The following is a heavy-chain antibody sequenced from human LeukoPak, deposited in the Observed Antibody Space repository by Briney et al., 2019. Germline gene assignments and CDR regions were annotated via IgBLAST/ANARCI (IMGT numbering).Heavy chain of an antibody. V-gene: IGHV4-34*01. D-gene: IGHD6-13*01. Sequence: SETLSLTCGVSDESFSSHYWSWIRQPPGKGLEGLEWIGEINHNGNIQYKPSLKTRVTISVDTSNNQFSLKLSSVTAADTAVYYCASTGSSWYRWFAPWGQGNLVTVSS. CDR3: ASTGSSWYRWFAP. CDR1: DESFSSHY. CDR2: INHNGNI. J-gene: IGHJ5*02.